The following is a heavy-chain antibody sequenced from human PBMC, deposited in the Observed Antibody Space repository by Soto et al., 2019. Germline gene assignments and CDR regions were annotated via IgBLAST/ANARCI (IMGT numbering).Heavy chain of an antibody. D-gene: IGHD6-25*01. V-gene: IGHV3-33*01. CDR3: ARVAATPRVYGMDV. Sequence: PGGSLRLSCAASGFTFSSYGMHWVRQAPGKGLEWVAVIWYDGSNKYYADSVKGRFTIARDNSKNTLYLQMNNLRAEDTAVYYCARVAATPRVYGMDVWGQGTTVTVSS. CDR2: IWYDGSNK. CDR1: GFTFSSYG. J-gene: IGHJ6*02.